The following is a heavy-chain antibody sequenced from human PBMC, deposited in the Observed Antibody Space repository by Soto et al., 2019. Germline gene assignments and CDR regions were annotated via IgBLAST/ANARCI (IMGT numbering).Heavy chain of an antibody. V-gene: IGHV3-48*03. CDR1: AFSFSNYE. D-gene: IGHD3-10*01. J-gene: IGHJ4*02. CDR2: ISSSGSII. Sequence: EVQLVESGGGLVQPGGSLRLSCAASAFSFSNYEMSWVRQAPGKGLEWVSYISSSGSIIYYADSVKGRFTISRDNAKNSLYLQMNSLRAEDTAVYYCARVISILRFGESPYYFDYWGQGTQVTVSS. CDR3: ARVISILRFGESPYYFDY.